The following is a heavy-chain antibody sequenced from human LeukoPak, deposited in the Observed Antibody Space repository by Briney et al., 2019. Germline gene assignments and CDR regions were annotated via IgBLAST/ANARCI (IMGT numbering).Heavy chain of an antibody. CDR1: GGSISSSSYY. CDR2: IYYSGST. Sequence: SETLSLTCTVSGGSISSSSYYWGWIRQPPGKGLEWIGYIYYSGSTYYNPSLKSRVTISVDTSKNQFSLKLSSVTAADTAVYYCASTIPDYYFDYWGQGTLVTVSS. D-gene: IGHD2-21*01. J-gene: IGHJ4*02. V-gene: IGHV4-31*03. CDR3: ASTIPDYYFDY.